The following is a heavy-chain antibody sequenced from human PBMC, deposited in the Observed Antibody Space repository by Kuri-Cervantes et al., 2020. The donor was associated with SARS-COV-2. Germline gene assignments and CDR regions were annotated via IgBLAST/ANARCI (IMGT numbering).Heavy chain of an antibody. V-gene: IGHV4-61*01. CDR3: ARGRATIFGVVTPSWYFDL. Sequence: SETLSLTCTVSGGSVSSGSYYWSWIRQPPGKGLEWIGYIYYSGSTNYNPSLKSRVTISVDTSKNQFSLKLSSVTAADTAVYYCARGRATIFGVVTPSWYFDLWGRGTLVTVSS. J-gene: IGHJ2*01. CDR2: IYYSGST. D-gene: IGHD3-3*01. CDR1: GGSVSSGSYY.